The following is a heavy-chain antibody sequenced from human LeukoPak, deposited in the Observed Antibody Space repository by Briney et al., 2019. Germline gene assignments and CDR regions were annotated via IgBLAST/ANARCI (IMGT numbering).Heavy chain of an antibody. J-gene: IGHJ4*02. D-gene: IGHD6-19*01. CDR2: ISNSGSTI. CDR3: ARRSGIAVAGAFDY. CDR1: GFSFRDYY. V-gene: IGHV3-11*01. Sequence: GGSLRLSCEVSGFSFRDYYMSWIRQAPGKGLEWVSYISNSGSTIYYADSVKGRFTISRDNAKSSLYLQMNSLRAEDTAVYYCARRSGIAVAGAFDYWGQGTLVTVSS.